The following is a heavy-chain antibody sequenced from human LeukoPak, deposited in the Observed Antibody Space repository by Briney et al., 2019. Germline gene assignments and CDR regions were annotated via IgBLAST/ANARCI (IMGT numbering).Heavy chain of an antibody. J-gene: IGHJ4*02. CDR2: IYYSGST. CDR1: GGSISSSSYY. D-gene: IGHD1-7*01. V-gene: IGHV4-39*07. Sequence: SETLSLTCTVSGGSISSSSYYWGWIRQPPGQGLEWIGSIYYSGSTNYNPSLKSRVTISVDTSKNQFSLKLSSGTAADTAVYYCARGRNWNYRIPFDYWGQGTLVTVSS. CDR3: ARGRNWNYRIPFDY.